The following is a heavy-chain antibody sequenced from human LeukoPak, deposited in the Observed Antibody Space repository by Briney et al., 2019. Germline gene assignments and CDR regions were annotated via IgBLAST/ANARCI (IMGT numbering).Heavy chain of an antibody. Sequence: GGSLRLSCAASGFTVSSNYMSWVRQAPGKGLEWVSVVYSGDSTFYADSVKGRFTISRDNSKNTLYLQMNNLRAEDTAMYYCARPARSSGWYFDYWGQGTLATVSS. CDR2: VYSGDST. V-gene: IGHV3-66*04. CDR3: ARPARSSGWYFDY. CDR1: GFTVSSNY. J-gene: IGHJ4*02. D-gene: IGHD6-19*01.